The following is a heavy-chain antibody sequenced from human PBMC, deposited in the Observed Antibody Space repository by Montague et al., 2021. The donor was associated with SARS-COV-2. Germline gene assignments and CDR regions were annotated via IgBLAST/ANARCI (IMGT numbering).Heavy chain of an antibody. CDR3: ARVVGFDFDY. CDR2: IYTSGST. D-gene: IGHD2-21*01. J-gene: IGHJ4*02. Sequence: TRSLTCTVSGDSITSDVSYWSWIRQPAGKGLEWIGRIYTSGSTNYNPSLKGRVTISIDTSKNQFSLKLSSVTAADTAVYYCARVVGFDFDYWGQGTLVTVSS. V-gene: IGHV4-61*02. CDR1: GDSITSDVSY.